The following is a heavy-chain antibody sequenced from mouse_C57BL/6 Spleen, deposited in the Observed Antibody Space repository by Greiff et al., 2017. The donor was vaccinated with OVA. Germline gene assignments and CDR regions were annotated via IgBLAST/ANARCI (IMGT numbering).Heavy chain of an antibody. CDR3: ARSGPLRYFDF. J-gene: IGHJ1*03. CDR2: IYPGDGDT. V-gene: IGHV1-82*01. CDR1: GYAFSSSW. Sequence: VQLQQSGPELVKPGASVKISCKASGYAFSSSWMNWVKQRPGKGLEWIGRIYPGDGDTNYNGKLKGKATLTADKSSSPAYMQLSSLTSEDSAVYFCARSGPLRYFDFWGTGTTVTVSS. D-gene: IGHD2-10*01.